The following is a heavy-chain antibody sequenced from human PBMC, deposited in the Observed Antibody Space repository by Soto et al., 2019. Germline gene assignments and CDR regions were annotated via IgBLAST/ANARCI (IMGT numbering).Heavy chain of an antibody. CDR3: AKDPFMMTFGGVHYMDF. CDR1: GYTFTSYY. D-gene: IGHD3-16*01. V-gene: IGHV1-46*01. J-gene: IGHJ4*02. CDR2: IKPSGGST. Sequence: ASVKVSCKASGYTFTSYYMHWVRQAPGQGLEWMGIIKPSGGSTSYAEKFQGRFTMSRDTSTSTLYMELSSLRSEDTAVYYCAKDPFMMTFGGVHYMDFWGQGTLVTVSS.